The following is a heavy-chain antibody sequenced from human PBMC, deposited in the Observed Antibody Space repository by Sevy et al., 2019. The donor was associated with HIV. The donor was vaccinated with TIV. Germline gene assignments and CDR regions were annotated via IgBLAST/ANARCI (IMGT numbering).Heavy chain of an antibody. CDR3: AKGWKLVRGAFDT. D-gene: IGHD6-13*01. CDR1: GFTFSSYG. V-gene: IGHV3-30*18. CDR2: ISYDGSNK. J-gene: IGHJ3*02. Sequence: GGSLRLSCAASGFTFSSYGMHWVRQAPGKGLEWVAVISYDGSNKYYADSVKGRFTISRDNSKNTLYLQMNSLRAEDTAVYYCAKGWKLVRGAFDTWGQGTRVTVSS.